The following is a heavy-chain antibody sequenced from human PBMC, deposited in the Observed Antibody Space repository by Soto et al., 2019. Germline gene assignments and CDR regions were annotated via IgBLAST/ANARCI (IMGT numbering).Heavy chain of an antibody. V-gene: IGHV3-23*01. D-gene: IGHD2-8*01. CDR3: AKDLGNGHGYPIFDS. Sequence: EVQLLESGGRLAQPGGSLRLSCAASGFSISNFVMSWVRQAPGKGLAWISLIRGSGDTTYYADSVQGRFTISRDHSEKTLFLQMNSLRAEDTAIYYCAKDLGNGHGYPIFDSWGQRTLVTVSS. J-gene: IGHJ4*02. CDR2: IRGSGDTT. CDR1: GFSISNFV.